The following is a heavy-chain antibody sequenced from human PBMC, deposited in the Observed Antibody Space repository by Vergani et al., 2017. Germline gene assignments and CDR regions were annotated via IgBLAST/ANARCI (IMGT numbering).Heavy chain of an antibody. V-gene: IGHV4-30-2*01. CDR3: ARGAMVRGVIVSIDY. CDR1: GGSIRSGGYS. Sequence: QLQLQESGSGLVQPSQTLSLTCAVSGGSIRSGGYSWSWIRQPPGKGLEWIGYIYHSGSTYYNPSLKSRVTISVDRSKNQFSLKLSSVTAADTAVYYCARGAMVRGVIVSIDYWGQGTLVTVSS. D-gene: IGHD3-10*01. CDR2: IYHSGST. J-gene: IGHJ4*02.